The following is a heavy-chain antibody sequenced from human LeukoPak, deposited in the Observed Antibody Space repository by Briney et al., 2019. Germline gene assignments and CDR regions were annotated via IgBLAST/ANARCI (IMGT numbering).Heavy chain of an antibody. CDR3: AGSSYYDMDV. Sequence: SETLSLTCTVSGGSISSYYWSWIRQPPGEGLEWIGYIHYSGSTNYNPSLKSRVTISIDTSKNQFSMKLSSVTAADTAVYYCAGSSYYDMDVWGQGTTVTVSS. V-gene: IGHV4-59*01. J-gene: IGHJ6*02. CDR1: GGSISSYY. CDR2: IHYSGST.